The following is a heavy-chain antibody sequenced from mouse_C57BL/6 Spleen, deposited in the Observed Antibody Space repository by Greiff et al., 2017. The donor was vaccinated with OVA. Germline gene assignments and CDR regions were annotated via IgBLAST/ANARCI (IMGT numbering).Heavy chain of an antibody. Sequence: QVQLKESGPELVKPGASVKISCKASGYAFSSSWMNWVKQRPGKGLEWIGRIYPGDGATNYNGKFKGKATLTADKSSSTAYMQLSSLTSEDSAVYFCALNYYGNWYLDVWGTGTTVTVSS. V-gene: IGHV1-82*01. CDR3: ALNYYGNWYLDV. J-gene: IGHJ1*03. D-gene: IGHD2-1*01. CDR1: GYAFSSSW. CDR2: IYPGDGAT.